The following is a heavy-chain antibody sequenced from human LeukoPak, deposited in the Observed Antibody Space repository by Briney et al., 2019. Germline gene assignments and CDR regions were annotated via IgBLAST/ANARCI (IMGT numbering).Heavy chain of an antibody. CDR3: ARERSRGIAVAGGGHWYFDL. V-gene: IGHV3-21*01. D-gene: IGHD6-19*01. CDR2: ISSSSSYI. CDR1: GFTFSSYS. Sequence: GGSLRLSCAASGFTFSSYSMNWVRQAPGEGLEWVSSISSSSSYIYYADSVKGRFTISRDNAKNSLYLQMNSLRAEDTAVYYCARERSRGIAVAGGGHWYFDLWGRGTLVTVSS. J-gene: IGHJ2*01.